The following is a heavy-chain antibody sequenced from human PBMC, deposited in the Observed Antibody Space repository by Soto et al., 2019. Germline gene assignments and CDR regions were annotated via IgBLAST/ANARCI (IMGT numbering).Heavy chain of an antibody. J-gene: IGHJ4*02. CDR3: TTTPYSGSAFEY. CDR1: AASIGMRTYG. Sequence: SETRSLTCIVAAASIGMRTYGCDWIRQAPGKGLEWMGRIYPSGSTYYYPPHKHRVTISVDTSNNQLALKLSSVIAADTTVYYCTTTPYSGSAFEYWGQGTLVTVSS. V-gene: IGHV4-39*01. CDR2: IYPSGST. D-gene: IGHD1-26*01.